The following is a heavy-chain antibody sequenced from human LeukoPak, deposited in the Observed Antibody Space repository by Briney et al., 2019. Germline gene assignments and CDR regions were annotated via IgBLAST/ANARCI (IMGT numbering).Heavy chain of an antibody. CDR1: GGSISSYY. CDR3: AREHDYGDYGQDY. D-gene: IGHD4-17*01. Sequence: PSETLSLTCTVSGGSISSYYWSWIGQPAGKGLEWIGRIYTSGSTNYNPSLKSRVTMSVDTSKNHFSLKLSSVTAADTAVYYCAREHDYGDYGQDYWGQGTLVTVSS. CDR2: IYTSGST. V-gene: IGHV4-4*07. J-gene: IGHJ4*02.